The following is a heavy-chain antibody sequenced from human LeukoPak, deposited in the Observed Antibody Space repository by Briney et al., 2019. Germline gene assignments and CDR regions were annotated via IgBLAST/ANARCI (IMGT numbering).Heavy chain of an antibody. CDR1: GFAFRNYW. D-gene: IGHD6-19*01. V-gene: IGHV3-7*01. Sequence: PGGSLRLSCGASGFAFRNYWMSWVRQAPGKGLEWVANIQQDGSEKNYIDSVQGRFTISRDNAKTSLYLQMNSLRAEDTAVYYCARGSAVATYYGVDVWGQGTTVTVSS. CDR3: ARGSAVATYYGVDV. J-gene: IGHJ6*02. CDR2: IQQDGSEK.